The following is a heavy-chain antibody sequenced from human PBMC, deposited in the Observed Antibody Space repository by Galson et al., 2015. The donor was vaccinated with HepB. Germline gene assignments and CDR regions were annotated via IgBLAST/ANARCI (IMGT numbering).Heavy chain of an antibody. V-gene: IGHV5-51*01. CDR3: ARGMITFGGVDTLGYYFDY. CDR1: GYSFTSYW. CDR2: IYPGDSDT. J-gene: IGHJ4*02. Sequence: QSGAEVKKPGESLKISCKGSGYSFTSYWIGWVRQMPGKGLEWMGIIYPGDSDTRYSPSFQGQVTISADKSISTAYLQWSSLKASDTAMYYCARGMITFGGVDTLGYYFDYWGQGTLVTVSS. D-gene: IGHD3-16*01.